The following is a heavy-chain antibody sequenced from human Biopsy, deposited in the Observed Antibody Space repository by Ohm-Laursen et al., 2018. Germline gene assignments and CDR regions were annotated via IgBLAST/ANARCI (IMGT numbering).Heavy chain of an antibody. Sequence: GASVTVSCKASGYSFTSYYMHWARQAPGQGLEWMGMINPSGSTTSYPQIFQGRVTITRDTSKSTVYMELSSLRSADTAVYFCARNTGWYGDLYYFGYWGQGTLVTVSS. CDR3: ARNTGWYGDLYYFGY. CDR1: GYSFTSYY. CDR2: INPSGSTT. D-gene: IGHD6-19*01. V-gene: IGHV1-46*01. J-gene: IGHJ4*02.